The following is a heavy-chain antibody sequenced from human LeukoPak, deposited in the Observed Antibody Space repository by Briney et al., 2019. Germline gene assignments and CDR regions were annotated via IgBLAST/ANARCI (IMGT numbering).Heavy chain of an antibody. D-gene: IGHD3-22*01. CDR3: ARVPRGSSGYSRPFDY. Sequence: SVKVSCKASGGTFSSYAISWVRQAPGQGLEWMGGIIPIFGTANYAQKFQGRVTITADESTSTAYMELSSLRSEDTAVYYCARVPRGSSGYSRPFDYWGQGTLVTVSS. V-gene: IGHV1-69*13. CDR1: GGTFSSYA. CDR2: IIPIFGTA. J-gene: IGHJ4*02.